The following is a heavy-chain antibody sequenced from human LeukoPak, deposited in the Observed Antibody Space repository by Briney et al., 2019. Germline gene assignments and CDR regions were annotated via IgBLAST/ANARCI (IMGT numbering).Heavy chain of an antibody. D-gene: IGHD6-6*01. CDR3: ARVSDGSSAAFDI. CDR1: GGSISSGGYS. Sequence: PSETLSLTCAVSGGSISSGGYSWSWIRQPPGKGLEWIGYIYYSGSTNYNPSLKSRVTISVDTSKNQFSLKLSSVTAADTAVYYCARVSDGSSAAFDIWGQGTMVTVSS. CDR2: IYYSGST. V-gene: IGHV4-61*08. J-gene: IGHJ3*02.